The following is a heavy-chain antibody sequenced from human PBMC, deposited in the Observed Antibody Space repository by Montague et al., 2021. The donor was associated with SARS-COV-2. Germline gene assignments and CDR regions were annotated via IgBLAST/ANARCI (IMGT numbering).Heavy chain of an antibody. V-gene: IGHV4-31*03. J-gene: IGHJ6*02. D-gene: IGHD2-2*01. CDR1: GGSISSGGYC. CDR2: IYYSGST. CDR3: AREPRVGQLLSIYYGMDV. Sequence: TLSLTCTVSGGSISSGGYCWSWIRQHPGKGLEWIGYIYYSGSTYYNPSLKSRVTISVDTSKNQFSLKLSSVTAADTAVYYCAREPRVGQLLSIYYGMDVWGQGTTVTVSS.